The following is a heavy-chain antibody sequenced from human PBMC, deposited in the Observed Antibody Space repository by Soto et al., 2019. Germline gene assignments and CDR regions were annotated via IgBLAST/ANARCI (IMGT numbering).Heavy chain of an antibody. CDR3: ARGYTYYDFWSGYNWFDP. J-gene: IGHJ5*02. CDR1: GFTFSSYG. D-gene: IGHD3-3*01. Sequence: GGSLRLSCAASGFTFSSYGMHWVRQAPGKGLEWVAVIWYDGSNKYYADSVKGRFTISRDNSKSTLYLQVNSLRAEDTAVYYCARGYTYYDFWSGYNWFDPWGQGTLVTVSS. V-gene: IGHV3-33*01. CDR2: IWYDGSNK.